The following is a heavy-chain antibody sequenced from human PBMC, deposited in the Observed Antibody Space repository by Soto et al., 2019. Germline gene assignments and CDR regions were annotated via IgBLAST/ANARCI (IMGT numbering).Heavy chain of an antibody. CDR3: AHIMITFGGVIGGDAFDI. Sequence: QITLKESGPTLVSPTQTLTLTCTFSGFSLTTTGVGVGWIRQPPGEALDWLAVIYWDDDKRYSPSLKSRLTITKDTSKNQVVLTMTNMDPVDTATYYCAHIMITFGGVIGGDAFDIWGQGTMVAVSS. J-gene: IGHJ3*02. V-gene: IGHV2-5*02. D-gene: IGHD3-16*02. CDR1: GFSLTTTGVG. CDR2: IYWDDDK.